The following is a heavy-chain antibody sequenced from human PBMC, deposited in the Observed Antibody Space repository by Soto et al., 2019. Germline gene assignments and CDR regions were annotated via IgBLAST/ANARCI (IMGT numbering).Heavy chain of an antibody. CDR1: GKSFDNFA. D-gene: IGHD3-16*02. CDR2: INVGDDKT. CDR3: ARAKYDYIWGSYHPFDQ. J-gene: IGHJ4*02. V-gene: IGHV1-3*01. Sequence: QGQLVQSGAEVKKPGASVRLSCKVSGKSFDNFAVHWVRKTPGQRPEWMGRINVGDDKTKYSEKFQGRVIVSYDTSATTAYMELRALSSEDTAVYYCARAKYDYIWGSYHPFDQWAQGAQVTVAS.